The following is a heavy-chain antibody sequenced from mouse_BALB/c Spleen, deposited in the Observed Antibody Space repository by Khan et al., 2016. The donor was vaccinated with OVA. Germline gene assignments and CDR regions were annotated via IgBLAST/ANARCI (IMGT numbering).Heavy chain of an antibody. D-gene: IGHD1-1*01. CDR2: IYPGTGST. Sequence: QVQLKQSGAELVRPGASVRLSCKTSGYIFTSYWIHWVKQRSGQGLEWIARIYPGTGSTYYNEIFKGKATLTADKSSNTAYMQLSSLKYDDSTVYFCARGAITSRSMDYWGQGTSVTVSS. CDR3: ARGAITSRSMDY. CDR1: GYIFTSYW. V-gene: IGHV1-76*01. J-gene: IGHJ4*01.